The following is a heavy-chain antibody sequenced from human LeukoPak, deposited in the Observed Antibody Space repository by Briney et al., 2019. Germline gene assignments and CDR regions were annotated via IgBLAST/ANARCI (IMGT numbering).Heavy chain of an antibody. V-gene: IGHV3-7*05. CDR1: GFTFSSHW. Sequence: GGSLRLSCVGSGFTFSSHWMSWVRQAPGKGLEWVANIKQDGSEVDYVDSVKGRFTISRDNAKNSLFLQMNSLRAEDAAVYYCARDFIWGQGTLVTVSS. CDR2: IKQDGSEV. J-gene: IGHJ4*02. CDR3: ARDFI. D-gene: IGHD3-10*01.